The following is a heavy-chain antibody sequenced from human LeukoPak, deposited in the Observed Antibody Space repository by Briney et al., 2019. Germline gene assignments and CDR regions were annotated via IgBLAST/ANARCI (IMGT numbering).Heavy chain of an antibody. D-gene: IGHD1-7*01. CDR1: GGSISSYY. CDR3: ARDHGNNWNYGYYYYMDV. CDR2: IYYSGST. Sequence: SETLSLTCTVSGGSISSYYWSWIRQPPGKGLEWIGYIYYSGSTNYNPSLKSRVTISVDTSKNQFSLKLSSVTAADTAVYYCARDHGNNWNYGYYYYMDVWGKGTTVTVSS. V-gene: IGHV4-59*01. J-gene: IGHJ6*03.